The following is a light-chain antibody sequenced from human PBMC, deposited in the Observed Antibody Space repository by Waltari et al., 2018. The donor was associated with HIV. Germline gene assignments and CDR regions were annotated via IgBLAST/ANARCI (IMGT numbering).Light chain of an antibody. CDR3: CSYAGSRV. J-gene: IGLJ2*01. CDR2: DVS. Sequence: QSALTQPASVSGSPGQSITISCPGTTRAVGGYNYVSWYQQPPGKAPKLMIYDVSKRPSGVSNRFSGSKSGNTASLTISGLQAEDEADYYCCSYAGSRVFGGGTKLTVL. V-gene: IGLV2-23*02. CDR1: TRAVGGYNY.